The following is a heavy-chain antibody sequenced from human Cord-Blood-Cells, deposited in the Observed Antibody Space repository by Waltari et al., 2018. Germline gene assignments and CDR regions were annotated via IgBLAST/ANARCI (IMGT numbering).Heavy chain of an antibody. CDR1: GYTFTGYY. CDR3: ARDLAVAGDY. CDR2: INPNSGGT. V-gene: IGHV1-2*02. Sequence: QVQLVQSGAEVKKPGASVKVSWQAYGYTFTGYYMHWVRQDPGQGREWMGWINPNSGGTNYAQKFQGRVTMTRDTSISTAYMELSRLRSDDTAVYYCARDLAVAGDYWGQGTLVTVSS. D-gene: IGHD6-19*01. J-gene: IGHJ4*02.